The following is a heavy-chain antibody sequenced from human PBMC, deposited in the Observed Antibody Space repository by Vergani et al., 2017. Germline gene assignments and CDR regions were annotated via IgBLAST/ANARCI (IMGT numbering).Heavy chain of an antibody. CDR1: EFTFSNYA. Sequence: EVKVLESGGGLVQPGGSLRLTCAASEFTFSNYAMYWVRQAPGKGLEWVSGISGSGVSAYYTDSVKGRFTISRYNSKNMLFLQMNNLRTEDTAIYYCAKQYFVSGNYLFDYWGKGTPVTVSS. V-gene: IGHV3-23*01. J-gene: IGHJ4*02. D-gene: IGHD3-10*01. CDR2: ISGSGVSA. CDR3: AKQYFVSGNYLFDY.